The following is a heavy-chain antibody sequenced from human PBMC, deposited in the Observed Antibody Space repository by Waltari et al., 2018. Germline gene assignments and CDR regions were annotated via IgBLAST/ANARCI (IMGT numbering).Heavy chain of an antibody. CDR1: GFTFSDNY. Sequence: QVQLVESGGGLVKPGGSLRLSCAASGFTFSDNYMSWIRQAPGKGLEWISLISSSGSTIDYPDSVKGRFTISRDNAKNSLYLQMNSLRVEDTAMYYCAREGVKLSAALDAFDIWGQGTMVTVSS. J-gene: IGHJ3*02. D-gene: IGHD2-2*01. CDR3: AREGVKLSAALDAFDI. V-gene: IGHV3-11*01. CDR2: ISSSGSTI.